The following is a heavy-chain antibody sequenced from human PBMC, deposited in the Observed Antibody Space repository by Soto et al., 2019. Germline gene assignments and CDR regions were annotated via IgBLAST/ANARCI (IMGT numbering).Heavy chain of an antibody. CDR1: GGTFSSYA. Sequence: QVQLVQSGAEVKKPGSSVKVSCKASGGTFSSYAISWVRQAPGQGLEWMGGIIPIFGTANYAQRFQGRVTITAHESTSTADMELSSLRSEDTAVYYCARGMIVGATDYYYGMDVWGQGTTVTVSS. CDR2: IIPIFGTA. V-gene: IGHV1-69*12. J-gene: IGHJ6*02. D-gene: IGHD1-26*01. CDR3: ARGMIVGATDYYYGMDV.